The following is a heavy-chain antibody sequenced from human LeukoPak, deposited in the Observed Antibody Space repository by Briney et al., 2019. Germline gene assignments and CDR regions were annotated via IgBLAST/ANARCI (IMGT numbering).Heavy chain of an antibody. V-gene: IGHV3-66*01. J-gene: IGHJ4*02. D-gene: IGHD5-24*01. CDR2: IYSGGST. CDR1: GFTFSSYW. Sequence: GGSLRLSCAASGFTFSSYWMSWVRQAPGKGLEWVSVIYSGGSTYYADSVQGRFTISRDNTKNSLYLQMNSLRAEDTAVYYCAREGRDGYKPDFWGQGTLVTVSS. CDR3: AREGRDGYKPDF.